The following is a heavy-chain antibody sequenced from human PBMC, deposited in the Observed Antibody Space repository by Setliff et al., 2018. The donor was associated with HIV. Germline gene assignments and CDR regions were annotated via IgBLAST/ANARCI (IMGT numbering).Heavy chain of an antibody. CDR1: GYTFISYY. CDR2: INSSGDST. Sequence: ASVKVSCKASGYTFISYYIHWVRQAPGQGLEWMGIINSSGDSTSYAQKFQGRVTMTRNTSISTAYMELSRLRSEDTAVYYCARVYCSGGSCYSGVYWFDPWGQGTLVTVSS. D-gene: IGHD2-15*01. CDR3: ARVYCSGGSCYSGVYWFDP. V-gene: IGHV1-46*01. J-gene: IGHJ5*02.